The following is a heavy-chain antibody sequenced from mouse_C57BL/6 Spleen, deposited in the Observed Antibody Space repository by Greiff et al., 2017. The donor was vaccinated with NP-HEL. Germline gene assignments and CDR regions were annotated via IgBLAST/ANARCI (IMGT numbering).Heavy chain of an antibody. Sequence: QVQLQQPGAELVKPGASVKMSCKASGYTFTSYWITWVKQRPGQGLEWIGDIYPGSGSTNYNEKFKSKATLTVDTSSSTAYMQLSSLTSEDSAVYYCASPDYYGSSYGYFDVWGTGTTVTVSS. CDR3: ASPDYYGSSYGYFDV. CDR2: IYPGSGST. CDR1: GYTFTSYW. J-gene: IGHJ1*03. V-gene: IGHV1-55*01. D-gene: IGHD1-1*01.